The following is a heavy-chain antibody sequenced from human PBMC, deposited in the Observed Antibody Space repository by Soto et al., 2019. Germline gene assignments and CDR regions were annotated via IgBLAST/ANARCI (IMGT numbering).Heavy chain of an antibody. CDR3: ARDNYGIDY. Sequence: QVQLVESGGGVVQPGRSLRLSCAASGFTFSNYGMHWVRQPPGKGLEWVAVIRYDGTNIYYADSVKGRFTISRDNSKNTRYLQMNSLRAEDTAVYYCARDNYGIDYWGQGTLVTVSS. V-gene: IGHV3-33*01. CDR1: GFTFSNYG. J-gene: IGHJ4*02. D-gene: IGHD3-16*01. CDR2: IRYDGTNI.